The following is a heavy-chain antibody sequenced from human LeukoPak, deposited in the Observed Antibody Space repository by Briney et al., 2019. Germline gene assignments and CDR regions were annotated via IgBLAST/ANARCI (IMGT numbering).Heavy chain of an antibody. CDR1: GFTFSSYE. J-gene: IGHJ4*02. CDR3: ARAERGGGRYSYYFDY. CDR2: ICSSGSTI. V-gene: IGHV3-48*03. D-gene: IGHD1-26*01. Sequence: HAGGPLRLSCAASGFTFSSYEMNWVRQAPGEGLECVSYICSSGSTIYYADSVKGRFTISRDNAKNSLYLQMNSLRAEDTAVYYCARAERGGGRYSYYFDYWGQGNLVTVSS.